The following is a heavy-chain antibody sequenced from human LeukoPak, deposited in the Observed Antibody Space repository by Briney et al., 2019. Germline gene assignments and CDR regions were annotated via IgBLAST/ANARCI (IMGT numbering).Heavy chain of an antibody. CDR1: GFTFSDYY. CDR2: ISSSGSTI. D-gene: IGHD3-3*01. V-gene: IGHV3-11*01. Sequence: GGSQRLSCAASGFTFSDYYMSWIRQAPGKGLEWVSYISSSGSTIYYADSVKGRFTISRDNAKNSLYLQMNSLRAEDTAVYYCARDRYDFWSGYYLYYYYGMDVWGQGTTVTVSS. J-gene: IGHJ6*02. CDR3: ARDRYDFWSGYYLYYYYGMDV.